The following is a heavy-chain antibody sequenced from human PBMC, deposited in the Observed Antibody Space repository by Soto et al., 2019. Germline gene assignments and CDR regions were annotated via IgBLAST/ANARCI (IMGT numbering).Heavy chain of an antibody. CDR3: ARGQRFSDSFDP. V-gene: IGHV4-4*07. Sequence: SETLSLTCTVYGGAISGYYWTWVRQPAGKGLEWIGRIYSRGGNKYNPSLKSRVDMSLDMSKNQFSLRLSSVTAAATAVYYFARGQRFSDSFDPWGQGTLVTVSS. J-gene: IGHJ5*02. CDR1: GGAISGYY. CDR2: IYSRGGN. D-gene: IGHD3-3*01.